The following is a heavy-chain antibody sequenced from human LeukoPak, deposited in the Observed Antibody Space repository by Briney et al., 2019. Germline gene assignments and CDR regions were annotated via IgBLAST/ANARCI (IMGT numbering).Heavy chain of an antibody. CDR3: ARAYSSGWDRSDY. CDR2: INPNSGGT. D-gene: IGHD6-19*01. J-gene: IGHJ4*02. CDR1: GYTSTGYY. Sequence: ASVKVSCKASGYTSTGYYIHWVRQAPGQGLEWMGRINPNSGGTDYAQKFQGRVTMTRDTSISTAYMELSRLRSDDTAVYHCARAYSSGWDRSDYWGQGTLVTVSS. V-gene: IGHV1-2*06.